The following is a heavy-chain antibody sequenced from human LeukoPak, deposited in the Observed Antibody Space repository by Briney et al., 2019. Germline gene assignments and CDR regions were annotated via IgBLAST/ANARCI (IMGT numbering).Heavy chain of an antibody. D-gene: IGHD3-9*01. J-gene: IGHJ3*02. CDR3: ARGPNYDILTGRRKTHNGFDI. CDR2: ISSSSSTT. CDR1: ALTFSSYR. Sequence: PGGSLRPSCAASALTFSSYRMNCVRQARRKGLEWVSYISSSSSTTSYADSVKGRFTFSRDNAKNSLYLQMNRLRAEDTAVYYCARGPNYDILTGRRKTHNGFDIWGQGTMVTVSS. V-gene: IGHV3-48*01.